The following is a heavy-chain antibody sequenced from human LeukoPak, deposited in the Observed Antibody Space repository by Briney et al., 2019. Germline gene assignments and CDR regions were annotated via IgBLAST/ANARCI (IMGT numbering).Heavy chain of an antibody. D-gene: IGHD6-25*01. CDR2: IYYSGST. J-gene: IGHJ4*02. V-gene: IGHV4-39*01. CDR1: GGSISSVKDY. Sequence: SETLSLTCTVSGGSISSVKDYWAWIRQPPGKGLEWIGSIYYSGSTYYNPSLKSRVTISVDTSKNQFSLKLSSVTAADTAVYYCARDGSSAVDYWGQGTLVTVSS. CDR3: ARDGSSAVDY.